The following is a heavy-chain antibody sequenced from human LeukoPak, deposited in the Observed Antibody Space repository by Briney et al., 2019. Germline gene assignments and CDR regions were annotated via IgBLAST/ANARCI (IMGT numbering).Heavy chain of an antibody. Sequence: PSETLSLTCTVSGGSISSYYWSWIRQPPGKGLEWIGYIYYSGSTNYNPSLKSRVTISVDTSKNQFSLKLSSVTAADTAVYYCARDSLCGGDCYSSAADYYGMDVWGQGTTVTVSS. D-gene: IGHD2-21*02. V-gene: IGHV4-59*01. J-gene: IGHJ6*02. CDR3: ARDSLCGGDCYSSAADYYGMDV. CDR1: GGSISSYY. CDR2: IYYSGST.